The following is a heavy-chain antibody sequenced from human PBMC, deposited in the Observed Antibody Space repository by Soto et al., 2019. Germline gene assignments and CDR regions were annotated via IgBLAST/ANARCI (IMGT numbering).Heavy chain of an antibody. CDR2: VNEDGTIK. V-gene: IGHV3-7*01. Sequence: EVQLVESGGGLVQPGGSLRLSCAASGFTLRNYWMSWVRQAPGKGLEWVANVNEDGTIKYYVNSVKGRFTISRDNARNSLNLQMNSLRVEDTAVYYCARALAARALPYYFDYWGQGTLVTVSS. J-gene: IGHJ4*02. CDR1: GFTLRNYW. CDR3: ARALAARALPYYFDY. D-gene: IGHD6-13*01.